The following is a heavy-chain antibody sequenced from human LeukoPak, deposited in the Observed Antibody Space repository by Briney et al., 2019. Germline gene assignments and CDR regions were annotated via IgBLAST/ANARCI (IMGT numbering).Heavy chain of an antibody. V-gene: IGHV4-34*01. CDR1: GGSFSGYY. D-gene: IGHD2-2*01. CDR2: INHSGNT. J-gene: IGHJ4*02. Sequence: SETLSLTCAVYGGSFSGYYWSWIRQPPGKGLEWIGEINHSGNTNYNPSLKSRVTISVDTSKNQFSLKLSSVTAADTAVYYCARGGQYAKEYYFDYWGQGTLVTVSS. CDR3: ARGGQYAKEYYFDY.